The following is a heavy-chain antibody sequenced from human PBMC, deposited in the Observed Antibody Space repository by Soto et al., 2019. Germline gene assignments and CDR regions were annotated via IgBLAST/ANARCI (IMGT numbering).Heavy chain of an antibody. J-gene: IGHJ4*02. Sequence: EVQLVESGGGLVQPGESLRLSCAASGFTVSSKSMSWVRQAPGKGLEWVSIIYMRGSTFYADSVKGRFTISRDTSKNTLYLQMDHLTVQDTAMYYCARDSLPGTRTWADHWGQGTLVTVSS. V-gene: IGHV3-66*01. CDR2: IYMRGST. CDR3: ARDSLPGTRTWADH. CDR1: GFTVSSKS. D-gene: IGHD1-26*01.